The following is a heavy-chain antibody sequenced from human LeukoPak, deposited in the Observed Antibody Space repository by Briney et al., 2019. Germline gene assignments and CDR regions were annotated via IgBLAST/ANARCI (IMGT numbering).Heavy chain of an antibody. J-gene: IGHJ4*02. Sequence: GGSLRLSCAASGFTFSSYSMNWVRQAPGKGLEWVSSISSSSSYIYYADSVKGRFTISRDNAKNSLYLQMNSLRAEDTAVYYCASYARDSGTQPGDYWGQGTLVTVSS. CDR1: GFTFSSYS. CDR2: ISSSSSYI. V-gene: IGHV3-21*01. D-gene: IGHD1-26*01. CDR3: ASYARDSGTQPGDY.